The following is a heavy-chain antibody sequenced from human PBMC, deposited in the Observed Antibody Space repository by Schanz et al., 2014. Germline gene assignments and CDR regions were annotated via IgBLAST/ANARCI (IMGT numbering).Heavy chain of an antibody. J-gene: IGHJ3*02. D-gene: IGHD2-2*01. CDR1: GASISSGGYY. V-gene: IGHV4-31*03. Sequence: QVQLQESGPGLVKPSQTLSLTCTVSGASISSGGYYWDWIRLLPGKGLEWIGYISYSGSTSFNPSLKSRVTIAVDTSKTQFSLKLSCVTAADTAVYYCARDVGGCSSSTSCYAFEIWGQGTMVTVSS. CDR2: ISYSGST. CDR3: ARDVGGCSSSTSCYAFEI.